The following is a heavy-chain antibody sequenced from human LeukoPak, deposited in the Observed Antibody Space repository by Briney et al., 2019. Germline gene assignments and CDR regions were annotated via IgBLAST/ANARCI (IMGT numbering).Heavy chain of an antibody. D-gene: IGHD1-26*01. V-gene: IGHV3-21*01. CDR3: ARGGWELHDAFDI. Sequence: AGGSLRLSCAASGFTFSSYSMNWVRQAPGKGLEWVSSISSSSSYIYYADSVKGRFTISRDNAKNSLYLQMNSLRAEDTAVYYCARGGWELHDAFDIWGQGTMVTVSS. CDR2: ISSSSSYI. CDR1: GFTFSSYS. J-gene: IGHJ3*02.